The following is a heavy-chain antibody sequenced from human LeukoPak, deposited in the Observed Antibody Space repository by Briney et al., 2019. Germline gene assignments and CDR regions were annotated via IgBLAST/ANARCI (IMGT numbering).Heavy chain of an antibody. D-gene: IGHD5-12*01. CDR1: GFMFSGYS. Sequence: GGSLRLSCAASGFMFSGYSMNWVRRAPGKGLEWVSSISSSSYIFYADSVKGRFTISRDSAKNSLYLQMDSLRAEDTAVYYCARVSGYGAYFDYWGQGTLVTVSS. CDR2: ISSSSYI. J-gene: IGHJ4*02. V-gene: IGHV3-21*01. CDR3: ARVSGYGAYFDY.